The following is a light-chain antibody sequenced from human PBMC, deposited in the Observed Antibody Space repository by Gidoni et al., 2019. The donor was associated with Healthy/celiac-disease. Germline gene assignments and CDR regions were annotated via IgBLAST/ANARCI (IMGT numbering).Light chain of an antibody. J-gene: IGKJ2*03. CDR2: GAS. Sequence: EIVLTQSPGTLSFSPGERATLSCRASQSVSSSYLAWYQQKPGQASRLLIYGASSRATGIPDRFSGSGSGTDFTLTISRLEPEDFAVYYCQQYGSSPSFGQGTKLEIK. V-gene: IGKV3-20*01. CDR3: QQYGSSPS. CDR1: QSVSSSY.